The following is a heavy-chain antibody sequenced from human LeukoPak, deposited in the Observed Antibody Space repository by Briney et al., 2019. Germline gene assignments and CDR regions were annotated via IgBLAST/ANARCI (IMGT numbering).Heavy chain of an antibody. Sequence: GGSLRLSCAASGFTFSTYSMNWVRQAPGKGLEWVSYISSSSSSVYYAASVKGRFTIARDNAKNSLYLQMNSLRDEDTAVYYCARDVYYCSGGSCYSYYYYGMDVWGQGTTVTVSS. J-gene: IGHJ6*02. D-gene: IGHD2-15*01. CDR1: GFTFSTYS. CDR2: ISSSSSSV. V-gene: IGHV3-48*02. CDR3: ARDVYYCSGGSCYSYYYYGMDV.